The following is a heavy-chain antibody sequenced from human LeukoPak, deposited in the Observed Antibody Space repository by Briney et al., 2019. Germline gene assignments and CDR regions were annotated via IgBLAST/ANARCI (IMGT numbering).Heavy chain of an antibody. J-gene: IGHJ4*02. V-gene: IGHV4-34*01. Sequence: KSSETLSLTCAVSGGSFSGYYWNWIRQPPGKGLEWIGSIYYSGSTYYNPSLKSRVTISVDTSKNQFSLKLSSVTAADTAVYYCARPPTVVTALYFLDWGQGTLVTVSS. D-gene: IGHD2-21*02. CDR1: GGSFSGYY. CDR3: ARPPTVVTALYFLD. CDR2: IYYSGST.